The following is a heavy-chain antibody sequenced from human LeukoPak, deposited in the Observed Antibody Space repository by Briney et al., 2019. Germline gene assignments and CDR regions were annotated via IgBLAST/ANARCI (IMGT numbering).Heavy chain of an antibody. V-gene: IGHV1-2*02. D-gene: IGHD3-22*01. CDR2: INPNSGGT. CDR1: GYTFTGYY. Sequence: ASVKVSCKASGYTFTGYYMHWVRQAPGQGLGWMGWINPNSGGTNYAQKFQGRVTMTRDTSISTAYMELSRLRSDDTAVYYCARVGASSGYYYDDYWGQGTLVTVSS. CDR3: ARVGASSGYYYDDY. J-gene: IGHJ4*02.